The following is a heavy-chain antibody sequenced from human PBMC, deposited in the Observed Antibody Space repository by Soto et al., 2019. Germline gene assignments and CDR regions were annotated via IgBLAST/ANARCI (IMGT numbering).Heavy chain of an antibody. CDR2: IYYSGST. D-gene: IGHD3-9*01. V-gene: IGHV4-59*01. CDR3: ARGSGILTGYFP. CDR1: GGSISSYY. Sequence: SETLSLTCTVSGGSISSYYWSWIRQPPGKGLEWIGYIYYSGSTNYNPSLKSRVTISVDTSKNQFSLKLSSVTAADTAVYYCARGSGILTGYFPWGQGTLVTVSS. J-gene: IGHJ5*02.